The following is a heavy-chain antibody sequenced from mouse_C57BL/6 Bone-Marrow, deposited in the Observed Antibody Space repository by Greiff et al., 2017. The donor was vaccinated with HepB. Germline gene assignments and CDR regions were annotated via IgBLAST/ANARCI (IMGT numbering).Heavy chain of an antibody. V-gene: IGHV5-2*01. D-gene: IGHD2-2*01. CDR1: EYEFTSHD. J-gene: IGHJ3*01. CDR3: ARPSTMVTTEFAY. Sequence: EVKVVESGGGLVQPGESLKLSCESNEYEFTSHDMSWVRKTPEKRLELVAAINSDGGSTYYPDSMERRFIIYRDNTKKTLYLQMSSLRSEDTALYYCARPSTMVTTEFAYWGQGTLVTVSA. CDR2: INSDGGST.